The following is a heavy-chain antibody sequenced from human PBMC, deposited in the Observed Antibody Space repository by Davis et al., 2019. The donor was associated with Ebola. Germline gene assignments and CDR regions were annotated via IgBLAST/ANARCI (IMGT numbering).Heavy chain of an antibody. D-gene: IGHD3-10*01. CDR1: DAAFHTGGYC. CDR3: ANYLLPYWYFDL. J-gene: IGHJ2*01. CDR2: VYHTGST. V-gene: IGHV4-39*01. Sequence: SSPLSPPVTIPDAAFHTGGYCGARMPQPPVSGPLWMRSVYHTGSTYYNPSLKSRVTISVDTSRNQFSLKLTSVTAADTAVYYCANYLLPYWYFDLWGRGTLATVSS.